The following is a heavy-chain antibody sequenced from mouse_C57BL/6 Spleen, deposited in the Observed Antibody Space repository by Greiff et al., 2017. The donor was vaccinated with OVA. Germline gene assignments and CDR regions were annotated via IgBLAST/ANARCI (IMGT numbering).Heavy chain of an antibody. CDR3: ARRPPDYYGSSHYAMDY. D-gene: IGHD1-1*01. V-gene: IGHV8-12*01. Sequence: QVTLKVSGPGILQSSQTLSLTCSFSGFSLSTSGMGVSWIRQPSGKGLEWLVHIYWDDAQRYNPSLKSRLTISKDTSRNQVFLKITSVDTADTATYYWARRPPDYYGSSHYAMDYWGQGTSVTVSS. CDR1: GFSLSTSGMG. J-gene: IGHJ4*01. CDR2: IYWDDAQ.